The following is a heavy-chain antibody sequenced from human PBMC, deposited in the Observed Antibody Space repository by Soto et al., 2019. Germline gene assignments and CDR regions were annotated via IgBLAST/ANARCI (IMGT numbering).Heavy chain of an antibody. CDR3: ASEVSSTKGMDV. J-gene: IGHJ6*02. D-gene: IGHD2-2*01. CDR1: GDSVSSGSYY. Sequence: PSETLSLTCTVSGDSVSSGSYYWGWIRQPPGRGLEWIASVYYTGNSFYNPSLKSRVALSVDISKNQFSLRLRSLTASDTAVYYCASEVSSTKGMDVWGQGTTVTVSS. V-gene: IGHV4-39*01. CDR2: VYYTGNS.